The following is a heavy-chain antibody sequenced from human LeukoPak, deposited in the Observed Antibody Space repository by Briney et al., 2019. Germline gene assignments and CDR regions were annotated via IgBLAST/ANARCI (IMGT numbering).Heavy chain of an antibody. Sequence: GGSLRLSCAASGLTFSSSAMNWVRQAPGKGLEWVSVISDNGGSTYYADSVKGRFTISRDNSKNTLNLQMNSLRAEDTAVYYCAKSQNQRLFYYFDCWSQGTLVTVSS. J-gene: IGHJ4*02. V-gene: IGHV3-23*01. D-gene: IGHD6-19*01. CDR3: AKSQNQRLFYYFDC. CDR1: GLTFSSSA. CDR2: ISDNGGST.